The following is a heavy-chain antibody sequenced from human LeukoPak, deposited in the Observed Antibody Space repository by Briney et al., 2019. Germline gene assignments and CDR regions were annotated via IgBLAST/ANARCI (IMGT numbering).Heavy chain of an antibody. Sequence: GGSLRLSCTASGFTFSNFWMDWVRQAPGKGLEWVANIKQDGSEKNYVDSVKGRFIISRDNAKNSLYLQMNTLRADDTAVYYCARDGFGTGSNWGQGTLVTVSS. V-gene: IGHV3-7*03. CDR3: ARDGFGTGSN. D-gene: IGHD3-16*01. CDR2: IKQDGSEK. CDR1: GFTFSNFW. J-gene: IGHJ4*02.